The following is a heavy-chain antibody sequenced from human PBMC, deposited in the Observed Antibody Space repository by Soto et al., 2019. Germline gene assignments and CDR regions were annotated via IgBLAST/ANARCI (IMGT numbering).Heavy chain of an antibody. V-gene: IGHV2-5*02. CDR1: GFSLSTSGVG. CDR3: AHIYCISTSCYVGDWFDP. Sequence: QITLKESGPTLVKPTQTLTLTCTFSGFSLSTSGVGVGWIRQPPGKALEWLALIYWDDDKRYSPSLKSRLTIPKDXXKXQGXLTMTNMDPVDTATYYCAHIYCISTSCYVGDWFDPWGQGTLVTVSS. J-gene: IGHJ5*02. D-gene: IGHD2-2*01. CDR2: IYWDDDK.